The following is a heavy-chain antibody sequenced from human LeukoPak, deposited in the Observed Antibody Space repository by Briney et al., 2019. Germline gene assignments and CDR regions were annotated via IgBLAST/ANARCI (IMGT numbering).Heavy chain of an antibody. CDR3: ARYQHHATIFDY. D-gene: IGHD3-3*02. V-gene: IGHV5-51*01. J-gene: IGHJ4*02. Sequence: GESLKISCKFSGYKFNNYWIGWVRQMPGKGLEWMGIIYPGESDIRYSPSFQGQVTMSGDKSIATAFLEWYSLRASDTVMYYCARYQHHATIFDYWGQGTLVTVSS. CDR2: IYPGESDI. CDR1: GYKFNNYW.